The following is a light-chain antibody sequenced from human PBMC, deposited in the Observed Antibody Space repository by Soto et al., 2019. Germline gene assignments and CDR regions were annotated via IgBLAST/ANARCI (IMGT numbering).Light chain of an antibody. V-gene: IGKV1-5*03. CDR2: KAS. J-gene: IGKJ4*01. Sequence: DIQMTQSPSTLSASVGDRVTITCRASQSISSWLAWYQQKPGKAPKLLIYKASSLESGVRLRFSGSGSGTKFTITISSQQSDDTLTYYFPLNNSHPLTFGGGTKVEIQ. CDR1: QSISSW. CDR3: PLNNSHPLT.